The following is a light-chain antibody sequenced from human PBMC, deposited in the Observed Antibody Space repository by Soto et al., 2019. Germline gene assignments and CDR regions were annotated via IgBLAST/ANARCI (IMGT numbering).Light chain of an antibody. J-gene: IGKJ5*01. V-gene: IGKV1-9*01. CDR3: QQLDSMPIT. Sequence: IHLTHSPSSLSASVLDRVAITFLASQGIRSYLAWYQQKPGEAPKLLISIASILQSGVPSRFSGSGSGTDFVLTISSLQPEDSATYYCQQLDSMPITFGQGTRLEIK. CDR2: IAS. CDR1: QGIRSY.